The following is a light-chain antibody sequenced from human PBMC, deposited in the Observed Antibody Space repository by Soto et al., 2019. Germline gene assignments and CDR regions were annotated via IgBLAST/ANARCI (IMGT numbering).Light chain of an antibody. CDR3: QQYNYWPPYT. CDR2: GAS. CDR1: QSVSSN. J-gene: IGKJ2*01. Sequence: EIVMTQSPATLSVSPGERATLSCRASQSVSSNLAWYQQKPGQAPRLLIYGASTRATGIPARFSGSGSGTEFTLTISNLQSEDFSVYYCQQYNYWPPYTFGQGTKLEIK. V-gene: IGKV3-15*01.